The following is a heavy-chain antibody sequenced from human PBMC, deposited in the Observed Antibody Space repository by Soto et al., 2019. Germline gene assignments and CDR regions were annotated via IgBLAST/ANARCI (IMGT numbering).Heavy chain of an antibody. J-gene: IGHJ5*02. D-gene: IGHD3-9*01. Sequence: PSETLSLTCTVSGGSISSGDYYWSWIRQPPGKGLEWIGYIYYSGSTYYNPSLKSRVTISVDTSKNQFSLKLSSVTAADTAVYYCARVVFDWFNAFDPWGQGTLVTVSS. CDR1: GGSISSGDYY. V-gene: IGHV4-30-4*01. CDR3: ARVVFDWFNAFDP. CDR2: IYYSGST.